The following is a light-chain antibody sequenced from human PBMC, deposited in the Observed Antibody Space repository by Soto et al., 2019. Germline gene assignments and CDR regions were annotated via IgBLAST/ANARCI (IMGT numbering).Light chain of an antibody. V-gene: IGLV1-51*01. CDR3: GTWDSSLSAVV. J-gene: IGLJ2*01. Sequence: QSVLTQPPSVSAAPGQKVTISCSGSSSNIGNNYVSWYQQFPGTAPKLLIYDNNKRPSGIPDRFSSSKSGTSATLDITGLQTGDEADYYCGTWDSSLSAVVFGGGTKVTVL. CDR1: SSNIGNNY. CDR2: DNN.